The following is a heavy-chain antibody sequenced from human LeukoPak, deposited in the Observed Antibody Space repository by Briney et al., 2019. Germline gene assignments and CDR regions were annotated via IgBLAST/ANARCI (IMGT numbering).Heavy chain of an antibody. Sequence: QPGGSLRLSCTASGFTFSSYEMNWVRQAPGKGLEWISYISGSGSSIFYADSLQGRFTVSRDNAKNSVYLQMNSLRAEDTAVYYCAREGGFRYDDAFDTWGQGTMVTVSS. V-gene: IGHV3-48*03. D-gene: IGHD3-16*02. CDR2: ISGSGSSI. J-gene: IGHJ3*02. CDR3: AREGGFRYDDAFDT. CDR1: GFTFSSYE.